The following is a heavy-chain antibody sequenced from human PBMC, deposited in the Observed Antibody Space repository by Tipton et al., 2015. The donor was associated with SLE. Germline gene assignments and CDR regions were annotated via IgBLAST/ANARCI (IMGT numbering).Heavy chain of an antibody. CDR2: INHSGST. J-gene: IGHJ5*02. Sequence: TLSLTCAVYGGSFSGYYWSWIRQPPGKGLEWIGEINHSGSTNYNLSLKSRVTISVDTSKNQFSLKLSSVTAADTAVYYCARVRDSSGGFDPWGQGTLVTVSS. CDR1: GGSFSGYY. CDR3: ARVRDSSGGFDP. V-gene: IGHV4-34*01. D-gene: IGHD6-25*01.